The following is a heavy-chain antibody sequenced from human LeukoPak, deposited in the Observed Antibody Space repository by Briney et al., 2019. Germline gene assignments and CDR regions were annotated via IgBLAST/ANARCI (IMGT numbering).Heavy chain of an antibody. CDR1: GFTFSGSA. CDR3: ARDGIETYYDFWSGYYSSGRNWFDP. V-gene: IGHV3-73*01. Sequence: GGSLRLSCAASGFTFSGSAMHWVRQASGKGLEWVGRIRSKANSYATAYAASVKGRFTISRDDSKNTAYLQMNSLKTEDTAVYYCARDGIETYYDFWSGYYSSGRNWFDPWGQGTLVTVSS. D-gene: IGHD3-3*01. J-gene: IGHJ5*02. CDR2: IRSKANSYAT.